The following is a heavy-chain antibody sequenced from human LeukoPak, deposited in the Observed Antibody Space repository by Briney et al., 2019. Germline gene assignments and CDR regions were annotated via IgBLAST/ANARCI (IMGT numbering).Heavy chain of an antibody. V-gene: IGHV4-38-2*01. CDR2: IYYSGST. J-gene: IGHJ4*02. CDR1: GFTFSDYY. CDR3: AMGTSPRWGVHTSTSFDY. Sequence: GSLRLSCAASGFTFSDYYMSWIRQPPGKGLEWIGSIYYSGSTYYNPSLKSRVTISVDTSKNQFSLKLSSVTAADTAVYYCAMGTSPRWGVHTSTSFDYWGQGTLVTVSS. D-gene: IGHD3-16*01.